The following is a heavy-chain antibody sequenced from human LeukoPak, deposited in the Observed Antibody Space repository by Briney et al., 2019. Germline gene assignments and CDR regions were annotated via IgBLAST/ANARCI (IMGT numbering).Heavy chain of an antibody. CDR3: ARDGAYDFWSSYYVDY. CDR1: GFTFSSYW. D-gene: IGHD3-3*01. V-gene: IGHV3-7*01. CDR2: IKQDGSEK. J-gene: IGHJ4*02. Sequence: GGSLRLSCAASGFTFSSYWMSWVRQAPGKGLEWVANIKQDGSEKYYVDSVKGRFTISRDNAKNSLYLQMNSLRAEDTAVYYCARDGAYDFWSSYYVDYWGQGTLVTV.